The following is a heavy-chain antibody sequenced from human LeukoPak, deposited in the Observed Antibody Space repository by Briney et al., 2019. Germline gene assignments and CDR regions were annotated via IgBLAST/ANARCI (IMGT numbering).Heavy chain of an antibody. Sequence: ASVKVSCKASGYTFTGYYMHWVRQAPGQGLEWMGWINPNSGGTNYAQKFQGRVTMTRDTSISPAYMELSRLRSDDTAVYYCARVDSITMARGVTPFDYWGQGTLVTVSS. D-gene: IGHD3-10*01. CDR1: GYTFTGYY. V-gene: IGHV1-2*02. CDR2: INPNSGGT. CDR3: ARVDSITMARGVTPFDY. J-gene: IGHJ4*02.